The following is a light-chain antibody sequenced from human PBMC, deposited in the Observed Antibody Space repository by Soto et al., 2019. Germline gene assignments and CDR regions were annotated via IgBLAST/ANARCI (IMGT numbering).Light chain of an antibody. CDR1: QSLLHSNGYNY. J-gene: IGKJ1*01. CDR2: LGS. V-gene: IGKV2-28*01. CDR3: VQSLHTQT. Sequence: DIVMAQSPLSLPVTPGEPASISCRSSQSLLHSNGYNYLDWYLQKPGQSPQLLIYLGSNRASGGPDRVSGSGSGTESTLKISRVEAEDVGVYYCVQSLHTQTFGQGTKVEIK.